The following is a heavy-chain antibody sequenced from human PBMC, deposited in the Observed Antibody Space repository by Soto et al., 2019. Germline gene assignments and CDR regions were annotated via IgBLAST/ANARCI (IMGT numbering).Heavy chain of an antibody. D-gene: IGHD6-19*01. CDR1: GFTFSSYA. Sequence: EVQLLESGGGLVQPGGSLRLSCAASGFTFSSYAMSWVRQAPGKGLEWVSAISGSGGSTYYADSVKGRFTISRDNAKNTLYLQMNGLRAEDAAVYYCAKDGAVAGHCYCYGMDVWGQGTAVTVSS. CDR2: ISGSGGST. V-gene: IGHV3-23*01. CDR3: AKDGAVAGHCYCYGMDV. J-gene: IGHJ6*02.